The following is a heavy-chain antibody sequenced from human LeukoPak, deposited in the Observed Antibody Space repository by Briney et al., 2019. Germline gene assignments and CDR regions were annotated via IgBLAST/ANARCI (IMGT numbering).Heavy chain of an antibody. V-gene: IGHV3-23*01. Sequence: GGSLRLSCAASGFTFSSYGMTWVRQAPGKGLEWVSGISGSDGSTYYSDSVKGRFTISKDNSKNTLYLQMNNLRAEDTARYYCAKNIGGLDYWGQGTLVTVSS. CDR2: ISGSDGST. J-gene: IGHJ4*02. CDR3: AKNIGGLDY. D-gene: IGHD2/OR15-2a*01. CDR1: GFTFSSYG.